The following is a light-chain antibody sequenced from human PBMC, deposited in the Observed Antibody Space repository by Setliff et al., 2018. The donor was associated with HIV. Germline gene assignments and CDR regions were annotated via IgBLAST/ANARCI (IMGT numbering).Light chain of an antibody. J-gene: IGLJ2*01. CDR3: QSYDSSAVV. V-gene: IGLV6-57*01. Sequence: NFMLTQPHSVSESPGKTVTISCARSSGSIASNYVQWYQQRPGSSPTTVIYEDHQRPSGVPDRFSGSIDSSSNSASLTISGLQTADEADYYCQSYDSSAVVFGGGTKGTV. CDR1: SGSIASNY. CDR2: EDH.